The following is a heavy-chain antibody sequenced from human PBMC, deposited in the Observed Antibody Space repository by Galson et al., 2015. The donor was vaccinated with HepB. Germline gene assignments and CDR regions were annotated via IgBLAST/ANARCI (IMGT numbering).Heavy chain of an antibody. J-gene: IGHJ4*02. V-gene: IGHV3-13*05. Sequence: SLRLSCAASGFTFSRYDMHWVRQGTGNGLEWVSTITTAGDPYYPGSVKGRFTISREDAKNSFYLQMNSLRAGDTAVYYCARGLGSYYFDYWGQGTLVTVSS. D-gene: IGHD2-15*01. CDR2: ITTAGDP. CDR3: ARGLGSYYFDY. CDR1: GFTFSRYD.